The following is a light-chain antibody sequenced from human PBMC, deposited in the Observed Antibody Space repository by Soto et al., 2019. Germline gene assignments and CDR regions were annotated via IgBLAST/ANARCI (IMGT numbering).Light chain of an antibody. J-gene: IGKJ2*01. CDR2: GAS. CDR3: QQYGGSPMYT. Sequence: EIVMTQSPATLSVSPGERATLSCRASQSVSSNLVWYQQKPGQAPRLLIYGASTRATGIPARFSGSGSGTEFTLTISSLQSEDFAVYYCQQYGGSPMYTFGQGTKLEIK. V-gene: IGKV3-15*01. CDR1: QSVSSN.